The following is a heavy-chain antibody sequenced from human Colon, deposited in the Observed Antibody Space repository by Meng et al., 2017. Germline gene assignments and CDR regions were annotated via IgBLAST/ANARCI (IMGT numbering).Heavy chain of an antibody. D-gene: IGHD1-26*01. CDR2: IKQDGSEK. Sequence: GESLKISCAASGFTFSSYWMSWVRQAPGNGLEWVANIKQDGSEKYYVDSVKGRFTISRDNAKNSLYLQMNSLRAEDTAVYYCARRMYPLIRSGIDYWGQGTLVTVSS. J-gene: IGHJ4*02. CDR1: GFTFSSYW. CDR3: ARRMYPLIRSGIDY. V-gene: IGHV3-7*01.